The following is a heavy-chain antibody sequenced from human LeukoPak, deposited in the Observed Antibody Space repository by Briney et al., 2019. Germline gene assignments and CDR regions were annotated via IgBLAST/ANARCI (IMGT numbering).Heavy chain of an antibody. V-gene: IGHV1-69*13. CDR3: ARDGIVVVPAAINLYYYYGMDV. CDR1: GGTFSSYA. Sequence: SVKVSCTASGGTFSSYAISWVRQAPGQGLEWMGGIIPIFGTANYAQKFQGRVTITADESTSTAYMELSSLRSEDTAVYYCARDGIVVVPAAINLYYYYGMDVWGQGTTVTVSS. CDR2: IIPIFGTA. D-gene: IGHD2-2*01. J-gene: IGHJ6*02.